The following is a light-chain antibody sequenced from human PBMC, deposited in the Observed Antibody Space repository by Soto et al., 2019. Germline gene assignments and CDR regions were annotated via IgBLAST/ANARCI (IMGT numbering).Light chain of an antibody. J-gene: IGKJ1*01. CDR2: GAS. CDR3: QQYVSPPRT. CDR1: QSVSSSY. Sequence: EIVLTQSPGTLSLSPGERATLSCRASQSVSSSYLAWYQQKPGQAPRLLIYGASSRATGIPDRFSGSGSGTHFTLTISTLEPEDFAVYYCQQYVSPPRTFGQGTKVEIK. V-gene: IGKV3-20*01.